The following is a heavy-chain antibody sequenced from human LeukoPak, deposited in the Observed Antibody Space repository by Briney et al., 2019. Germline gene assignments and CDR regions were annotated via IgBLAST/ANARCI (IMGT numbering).Heavy chain of an antibody. V-gene: IGHV4-34*01. Sequence: PSETRSLTCAVYGGSISGYYWSWIRQPPGKGLEWIGEINHSGSTNYNPSLKSRVTMSVDTSKNQFSLKLTSVTAADTAAYYCARGSGWFPFDYWGQGTLVTVSS. J-gene: IGHJ4*02. D-gene: IGHD6-19*01. CDR3: ARGSGWFPFDY. CDR1: GGSISGYY. CDR2: INHSGST.